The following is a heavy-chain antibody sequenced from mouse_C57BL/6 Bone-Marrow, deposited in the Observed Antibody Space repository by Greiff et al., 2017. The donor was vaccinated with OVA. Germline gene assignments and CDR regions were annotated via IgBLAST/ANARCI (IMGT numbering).Heavy chain of an antibody. J-gene: IGHJ3*01. CDR1: GFTFSSYA. D-gene: IGHD2-3*01. CDR2: ISAGGSYT. V-gene: IGHV5-4*01. CDR3: ARGGYYSATGSFAY. Sequence: EVQLLQSGGGLVKPGGSLKLSCAASGFTFSSYAMYWVSQTPEKRLEWVATISAGGSYTYYAANVKGRVTLSRDNATNNLYLQMSHLKSEDTAVDYGARGGYYSATGSFAYWGQGTLVTVSA.